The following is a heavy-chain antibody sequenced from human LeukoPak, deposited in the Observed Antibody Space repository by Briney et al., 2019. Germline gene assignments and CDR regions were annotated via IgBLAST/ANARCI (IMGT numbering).Heavy chain of an antibody. J-gene: IGHJ4*02. D-gene: IGHD3-22*01. CDR2: ISSSSSYI. Sequence: GGSLRLSCAASGFTFSSYSMNWVRQAPGKGLEWVSSISSSSSYIYYADSVKGRFTISRDNAKNSLYLQMNSLRAEDTAVYYCARGRDYDSSGYYPDSDYWGQGTLVTVSS. V-gene: IGHV3-21*01. CDR1: GFTFSSYS. CDR3: ARGRDYDSSGYYPDSDY.